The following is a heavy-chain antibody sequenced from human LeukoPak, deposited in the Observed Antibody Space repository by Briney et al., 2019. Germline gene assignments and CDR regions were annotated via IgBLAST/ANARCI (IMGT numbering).Heavy chain of an antibody. D-gene: IGHD2-21*02. Sequence: PGTSLRLSCAASGFTFNNYGMHWVRQAPGKGLEWVAVISYDGSNQYYADSVKGRFTVSRDDSKNTLYLQMNSLRAEDTAVYYCAKAVTPFQGNFDYWGQGTLVTVSS. V-gene: IGHV3-30*18. J-gene: IGHJ4*02. CDR2: ISYDGSNQ. CDR3: AKAVTPFQGNFDY. CDR1: GFTFNNYG.